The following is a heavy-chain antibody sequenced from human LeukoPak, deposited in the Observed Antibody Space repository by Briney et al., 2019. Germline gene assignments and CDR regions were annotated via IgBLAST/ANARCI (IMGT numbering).Heavy chain of an antibody. J-gene: IGHJ4*02. V-gene: IGHV4-4*07. CDR3: ARAKSGYSSSAADY. D-gene: IGHD6-19*01. CDR2: IYTSGST. CDR1: GGSISSYY. Sequence: SETLSLTCTVSGGSISSYYWSWIRQPAGKGLEWIGRIYTSGSTNYNPSLKSRVTISVDKSKNQFSLKLSSVTAADTAVYYCARAKSGYSSSAADYWGQGTLVTVSS.